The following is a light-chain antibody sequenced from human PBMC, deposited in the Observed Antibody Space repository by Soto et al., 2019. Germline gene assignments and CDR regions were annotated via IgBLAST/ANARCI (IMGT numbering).Light chain of an antibody. Sequence: EKVLKQSAAALSLYPGERATLSCRASQSVKTFLVWYQPRPGQAPRLLIHDASHRAAGIPARFSGSGFGTDFTLTISSLEPEDAAVYYCQQRSNWPPITFGQGTRLEI. CDR3: QQRSNWPPIT. J-gene: IGKJ5*01. V-gene: IGKV3-11*01. CDR1: QSVKTF. CDR2: DAS.